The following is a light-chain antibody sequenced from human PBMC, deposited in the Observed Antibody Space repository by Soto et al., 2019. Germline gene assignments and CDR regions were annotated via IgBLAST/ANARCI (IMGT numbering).Light chain of an antibody. CDR3: CSFAGSNPFPYV. CDR1: ISDVGSHNL. V-gene: IGLV2-23*02. CDR2: EVN. Sequence: QSLMPQPASVSGSPGQSITISCTGTISDVGSHNLVSWYQQHPDKAPKLIIYEVNERPSGVSSRFSGSKSGNTASLTVSGLQPDDEADYHCCSFAGSNPFPYVFGTGTKVTVL. J-gene: IGLJ1*01.